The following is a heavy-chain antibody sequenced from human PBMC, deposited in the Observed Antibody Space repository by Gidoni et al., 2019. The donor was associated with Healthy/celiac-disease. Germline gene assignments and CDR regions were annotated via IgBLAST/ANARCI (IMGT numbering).Heavy chain of an antibody. CDR2: SYWDDDK. CDR1: GFSLSPSGVG. Sequence: ITLTESGPTLVTPTQTLPLTCTFSGFSLSPSGVGVVWIRPPPGKALEWLALSYWDDDKRYSPSLKSRRTITKDTSKNQVGLTMTNMDPVDTATYYCAHSRIAAAGTWAPPTYYFDYWGQGTLVTVSS. V-gene: IGHV2-5*02. D-gene: IGHD6-13*01. J-gene: IGHJ4*02. CDR3: AHSRIAAAGTWAPPTYYFDY.